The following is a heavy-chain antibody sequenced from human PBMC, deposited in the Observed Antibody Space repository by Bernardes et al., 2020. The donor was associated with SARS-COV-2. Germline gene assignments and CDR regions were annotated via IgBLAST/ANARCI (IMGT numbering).Heavy chain of an antibody. D-gene: IGHD1-26*01. CDR3: AREAEAGSLNDFDH. CDR2: ISYDGSNE. CDR1: GFTFSSYA. J-gene: IGHJ4*02. V-gene: IGHV3-30-3*01. Sequence: GGSLRLSCAASGFTFSSYAMSWVRQAPGKGLEWVAVISYDGSNEYYADSVKGRFTISRSNSNNTLYLQMNSLRSEDMAVYYCAREAEAGSLNDFDHWGQGTLVTVSS.